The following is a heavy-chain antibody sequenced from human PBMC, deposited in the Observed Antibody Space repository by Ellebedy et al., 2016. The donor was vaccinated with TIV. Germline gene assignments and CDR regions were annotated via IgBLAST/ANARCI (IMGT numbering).Heavy chain of an antibody. J-gene: IGHJ3*01. CDR3: ARTFDSSGYDHVLDV. D-gene: IGHD3-22*01. Sequence: MPSETLSLTCAVSGGSISSPGSPWSWIRQPPGKGLEWIGFIYYSGITYYNPSLKSRVSMSVDTSQTQFSLQLSSVTAVDTAIYYCARTFDSSGYDHVLDVWGQGTMVTVSS. CDR2: IYYSGIT. CDR1: GGSISSPGSP. V-gene: IGHV4-30-2*01.